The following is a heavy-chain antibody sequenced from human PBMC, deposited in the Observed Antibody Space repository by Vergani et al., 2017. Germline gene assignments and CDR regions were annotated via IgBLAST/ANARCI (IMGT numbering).Heavy chain of an antibody. V-gene: IGHV3-7*03. CDR3: ARDEGYYYGSGSYPFDY. J-gene: IGHJ4*02. CDR1: GFTFSSYG. CDR2: IKQDGSEK. Sequence: VQLVESGGGVVQPGGSLRLSCAASGFTFSSYGMHWVRQAPGKGLEWVANIKQDGSEKYYVDSVKGRFTISRDNAKNSLYLQMNSLRAEDTAVYYCARDEGYYYGSGSYPFDYWGQGTLVTVSS. D-gene: IGHD3-10*01.